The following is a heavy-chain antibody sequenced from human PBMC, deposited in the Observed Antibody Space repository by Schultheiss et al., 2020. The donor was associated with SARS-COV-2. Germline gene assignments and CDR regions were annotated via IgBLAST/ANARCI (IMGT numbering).Heavy chain of an antibody. CDR3: ARDFSGYDILTAMDI. J-gene: IGHJ6*03. D-gene: IGHD3-9*01. Sequence: GGSLRLSCAASGFTFSDYYMSWIRQAPGKGLEWVSYISSSGSTIYYADSVKGRFTISRDNAKNSLYLQMNSLRAEDTAVYYCARDFSGYDILTAMDIWGKGTTVTVSS. V-gene: IGHV3-11*01. CDR2: ISSSGSTI. CDR1: GFTFSDYY.